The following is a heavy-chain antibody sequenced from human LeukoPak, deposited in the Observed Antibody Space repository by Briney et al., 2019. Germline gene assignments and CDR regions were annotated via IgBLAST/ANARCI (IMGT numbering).Heavy chain of an antibody. CDR1: GLTFKNHA. CDR2: ISGSGGST. CDR3: AKDHGYSSVEDYYYMDV. D-gene: IGHD6-25*01. J-gene: IGHJ6*03. V-gene: IGHV3-23*01. Sequence: GGSLRLSCAASGLTFKNHAMTWVRQAPGKGLEWVSAISGSGGSTYYADSVKGRFTISRDNSKNTLYLQMNSLRAEDTAVYYCAKDHGYSSVEDYYYMDVWGKGTTVTVSS.